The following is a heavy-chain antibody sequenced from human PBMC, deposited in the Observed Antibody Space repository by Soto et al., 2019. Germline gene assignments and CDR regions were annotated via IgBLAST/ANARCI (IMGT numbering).Heavy chain of an antibody. V-gene: IGHV4-39*01. CDR3: ARHDCIAARPGRGYFDY. CDR2: IYYSGST. CDR1: GGSISSSSYY. D-gene: IGHD6-6*01. Sequence: SETLSLTCTVSGGSISSSSYYWGWIRQPPGKGLEWIGSIYYSGSTYYNPSLKSRVTISVDTSKNQFSLKLSSVTAADTAAYYCARHDCIAARPGRGYFDYWGQGTLVTVSS. J-gene: IGHJ4*02.